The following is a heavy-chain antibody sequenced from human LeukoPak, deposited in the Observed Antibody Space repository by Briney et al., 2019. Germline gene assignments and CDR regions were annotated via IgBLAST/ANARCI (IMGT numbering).Heavy chain of an antibody. V-gene: IGHV3-48*02. D-gene: IGHD3-10*01. CDR2: ISSSNNTK. J-gene: IGHJ4*02. Sequence: GGSLRLSCAASGFTFSLYSMNWVRQAPGKGLEWVSHISSSNNTKYYADSVKGRFTISRDNAKNSLYLQMNSLRDEDTAVYFCAGGDGWFGELLSFDYWGQGTLVTVSS. CDR1: GFTFSLYS. CDR3: AGGDGWFGELLSFDY.